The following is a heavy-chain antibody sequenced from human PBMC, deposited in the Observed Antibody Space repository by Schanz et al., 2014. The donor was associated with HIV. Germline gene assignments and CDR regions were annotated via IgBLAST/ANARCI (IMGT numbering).Heavy chain of an antibody. D-gene: IGHD2-2*01. CDR2: IWYDGSNK. J-gene: IGHJ4*02. Sequence: VQLLESGGGLVQPGGSLRLSCAASESSVNNAWVSWVRQAPGNGLEWVAVIWYDGSNKYYADSVKGRFTISRDNSKNTLYLQMNSLRVEDTALFYCARRRADQKTFDYWGQGALVTVSS. V-gene: IGHV3-33*08. CDR3: ARRRADQKTFDY. CDR1: ESSVNNAW.